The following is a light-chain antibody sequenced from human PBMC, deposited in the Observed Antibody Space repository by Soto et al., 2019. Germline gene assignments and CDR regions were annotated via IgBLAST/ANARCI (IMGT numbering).Light chain of an antibody. V-gene: IGKV1-12*01. Sequence: DIQMTQSPSSVSASVGDRVTITCRASQGISSWLVWYQQKPGKAPKALIYAASILQSGVPSRFSGSGSGTDFTLTISSLQPEDFATYYCQQAYSLPITFGGGTEVEIK. CDR3: QQAYSLPIT. CDR2: AAS. J-gene: IGKJ4*01. CDR1: QGISSW.